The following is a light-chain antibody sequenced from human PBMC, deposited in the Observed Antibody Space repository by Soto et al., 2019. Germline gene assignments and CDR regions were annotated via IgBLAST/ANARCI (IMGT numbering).Light chain of an antibody. J-gene: IGKJ3*01. CDR2: GAS. CDR3: QQYNNWPPFT. CDR1: QSVSSN. V-gene: IGKV3-15*01. Sequence: EIVMTQSPATLSESPGERATLSCRASQSVSSNLAWYQQKPGQAPRLLIYGASTRATGIPARFSVSGSGTGFTLNISSLLSEDLTVYYCQQYNNWPPFTFGPGTKVDIK.